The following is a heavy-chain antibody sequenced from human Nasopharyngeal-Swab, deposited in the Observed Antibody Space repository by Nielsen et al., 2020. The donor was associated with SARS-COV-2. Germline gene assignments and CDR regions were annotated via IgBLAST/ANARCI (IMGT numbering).Heavy chain of an antibody. V-gene: IGHV1-2*02. Sequence: ASVKVSCKASGYTFTGYYMHWVRQAPGQGLEWMGWINPNSGGTNYAQKFQGRVTMTRYTSISTAYMELSRLRSDDTAVYYCARDRSYSSGGEHWFDPWGQGTLVTVSS. D-gene: IGHD6-19*01. CDR1: GYTFTGYY. J-gene: IGHJ5*02. CDR2: INPNSGGT. CDR3: ARDRSYSSGGEHWFDP.